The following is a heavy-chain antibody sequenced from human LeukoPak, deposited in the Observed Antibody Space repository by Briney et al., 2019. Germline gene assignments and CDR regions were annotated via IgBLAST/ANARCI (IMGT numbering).Heavy chain of an antibody. CDR1: GFTFSNAW. J-gene: IGHJ4*02. CDR3: ARGQQPIDY. Sequence: GGSLRLSCAAAGFTFSNAWMSWVRQAPGKGLEWVSVIYSGGSTYYADSVKGRFTISRDNSKNTLYLQMNSLRAEDTAVYYCARGQQPIDYWGQGTLVTVSS. D-gene: IGHD6-13*01. V-gene: IGHV3-66*01. CDR2: IYSGGST.